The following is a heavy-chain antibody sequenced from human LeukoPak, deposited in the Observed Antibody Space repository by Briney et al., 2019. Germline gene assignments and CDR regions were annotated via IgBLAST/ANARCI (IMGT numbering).Heavy chain of an antibody. CDR3: ARGYGDYDAFDI. CDR2: INPNSGGT. CDR1: GYTFTSYG. V-gene: IGHV1-2*02. J-gene: IGHJ3*02. Sequence: ASVKVSCKASGYTFTSYGISWVRQAPGQGLEWMGWINPNSGGTNYAQKFQGRVTMTRDTSISTAYMELSRLRSDDTAVYYCARGYGDYDAFDIWGQGTMVTVSS. D-gene: IGHD4-17*01.